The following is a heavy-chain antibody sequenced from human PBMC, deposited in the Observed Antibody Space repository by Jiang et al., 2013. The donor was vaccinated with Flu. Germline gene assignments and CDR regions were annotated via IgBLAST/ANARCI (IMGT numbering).Heavy chain of an antibody. CDR1: GGSISSYY. CDR2: IYYSGST. D-gene: IGHD4-17*01. V-gene: IGHV4-59*08. J-gene: IGHJ6*04. CDR3: ARQGLMTVTMGYYYYGMDV. Sequence: GLVKPSETLSLTCAVSGGSISSYYWSWIRQPPGKGLEWIGYIYYSGSTNYNPSLKSRVTISVDTSKNQFSLRLSSVTAADTAVYYCARQGLMTVTMGYYYYGMDVWGKGTTVTVSS.